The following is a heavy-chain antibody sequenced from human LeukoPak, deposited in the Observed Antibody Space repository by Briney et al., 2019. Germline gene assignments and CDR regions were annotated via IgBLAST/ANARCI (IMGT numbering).Heavy chain of an antibody. J-gene: IGHJ4*02. D-gene: IGHD3-22*01. Sequence: GGSLRLSCAASGFTFSSYSMNWVRQAPGKGLEWVSSISSSSSYIYYADSVKGRFTISRDNAKNSLYLQMNSLRAEDTAIYYCARVDNYYDTSGNYDYWGQGTLVTVSS. CDR1: GFTFSSYS. CDR2: ISSSSSYI. V-gene: IGHV3-21*01. CDR3: ARVDNYYDTSGNYDY.